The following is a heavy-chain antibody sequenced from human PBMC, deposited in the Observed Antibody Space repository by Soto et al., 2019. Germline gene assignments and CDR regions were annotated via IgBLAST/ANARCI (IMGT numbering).Heavy chain of an antibody. CDR1: GFTFSSYG. J-gene: IGHJ4*02. CDR2: IWYDGSNK. D-gene: IGHD3-22*01. V-gene: IGHV3-33*01. Sequence: PGGSLRLSCAASGFTFSSYGMHWVRQAPGKGLEWVAVIWYDGSNKYYADSVKGRFTISRDNSKNTLYLQMNSLRAEDTAVYYCARGSLYYYDSSGYYHFDYWGQGTLVTVSS. CDR3: ARGSLYYYDSSGYYHFDY.